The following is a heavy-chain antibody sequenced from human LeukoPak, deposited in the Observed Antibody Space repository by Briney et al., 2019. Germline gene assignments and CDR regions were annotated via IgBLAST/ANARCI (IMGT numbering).Heavy chain of an antibody. D-gene: IGHD6-19*01. CDR2: LYHPDST. CDR1: GHPINSAYY. J-gene: IGHJ4*02. CDR3: ARHRSAWWADC. Sequence: SETLSLTCAVSGHPINSAYYWVWIRQPPGKGLEWIGSLYHPDSTYYNPSLESRVTMSVDTSRNQFSLKLSSVTAADTAVYYCARHRSAWWADCWGQGTLVTVSS. V-gene: IGHV4-38-2*01.